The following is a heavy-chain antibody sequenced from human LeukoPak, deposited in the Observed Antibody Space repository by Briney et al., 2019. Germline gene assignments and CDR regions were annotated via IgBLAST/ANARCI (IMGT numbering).Heavy chain of an antibody. Sequence: QPGGSLRLSCAASGFTFSSYAMSWVRQAPGKGLEWVSAISGRGGSTYYADSVKGRFTISRDNSKNTLYLQMNSLRAEDTAVYYCAKESYYYDSSGYQTGEKNFDYWGQGTLVTVSS. J-gene: IGHJ4*02. CDR2: ISGRGGST. D-gene: IGHD3-22*01. V-gene: IGHV3-23*01. CDR3: AKESYYYDSSGYQTGEKNFDY. CDR1: GFTFSSYA.